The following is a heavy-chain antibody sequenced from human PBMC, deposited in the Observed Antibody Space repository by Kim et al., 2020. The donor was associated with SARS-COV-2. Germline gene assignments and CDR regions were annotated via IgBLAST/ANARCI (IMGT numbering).Heavy chain of an antibody. Sequence: DALRGRFTLSRDNAKNSLYLQMNSLRAEDTALYYCAKTVRMGARPGYFDYWGQGTLVTVSS. D-gene: IGHD6-6*01. V-gene: IGHV3-23*01. CDR3: AKTVRMGARPGYFDY. J-gene: IGHJ4*02.